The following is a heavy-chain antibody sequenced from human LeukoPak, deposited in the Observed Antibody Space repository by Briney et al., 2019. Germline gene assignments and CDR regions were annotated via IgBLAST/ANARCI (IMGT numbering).Heavy chain of an antibody. CDR2: SIPKSGGT. Sequence: GASVKVSCKASGYSFTGYYMHWVRQAPGQGLEWMGWSIPKSGGTNYAQKFQGRGTMTRDTSISTAYMELFRLRSDDAAVYYCASVIRRFGEDLDYWGQGTLVSVSS. D-gene: IGHD3-10*01. V-gene: IGHV1-2*02. CDR1: GYSFTGYY. J-gene: IGHJ4*02. CDR3: ASVIRRFGEDLDY.